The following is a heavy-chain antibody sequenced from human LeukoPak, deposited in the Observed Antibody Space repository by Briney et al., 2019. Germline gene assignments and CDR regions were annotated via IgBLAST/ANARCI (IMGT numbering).Heavy chain of an antibody. CDR2: INRRGHT. Sequence: GGSLRLSCAASGFSFDDYDMHWVRQAPGKGLEWVSLINRRGHTFYADSVKGRFTISRDNSKNTLYLQMNSLRAEDTAVYYCAKRAVAGDYWGQGTLVTVSS. J-gene: IGHJ4*02. D-gene: IGHD6-19*01. CDR3: AKRAVAGDY. CDR1: GFSFDDYD. V-gene: IGHV3-43D*04.